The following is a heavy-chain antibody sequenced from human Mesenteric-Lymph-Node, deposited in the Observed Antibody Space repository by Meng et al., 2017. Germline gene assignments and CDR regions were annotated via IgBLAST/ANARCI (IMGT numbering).Heavy chain of an antibody. CDR3: TRDRGGTDGAYSYGMDV. Sequence: SLKISCAASGFTFGDYAMSWFRQAPGKGLEWVGFIRSKAYGGTTEYAVSVKGRFTISRDDYKSIAYLQMNSLKTEDTDVYYCTRDRGGTDGAYSYGMDVWGQGTTVTVSS. J-gene: IGHJ6*02. CDR1: GFTFGDYA. V-gene: IGHV3-49*03. D-gene: IGHD1-26*01. CDR2: IRSKAYGGTT.